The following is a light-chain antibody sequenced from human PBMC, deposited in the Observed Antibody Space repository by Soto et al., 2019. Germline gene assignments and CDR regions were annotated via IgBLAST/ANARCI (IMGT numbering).Light chain of an antibody. CDR2: SNN. V-gene: IGLV1-44*01. Sequence: QSVLTQPPSASGTPGQRVTISCSGSSSNIGRNTVTWYQQLPGAAPKLLIYSNNHRPSGVPDRFSGSKSGTSASLAISGLQSEDEADYYCAAWDDSLNGHVFGTGTKLTVL. CDR3: AAWDDSLNGHV. CDR1: SSNIGRNT. J-gene: IGLJ1*01.